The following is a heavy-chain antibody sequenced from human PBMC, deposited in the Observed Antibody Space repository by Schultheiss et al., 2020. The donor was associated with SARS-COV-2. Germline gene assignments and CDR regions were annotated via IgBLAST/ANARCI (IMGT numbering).Heavy chain of an antibody. CDR1: GYTFTDYY. J-gene: IGHJ6*03. D-gene: IGHD4-17*01. Sequence: ASVKVSCKASGYTFTDYYIHWVRQATGQGLEWMGWMNPNSGNTGYAQKFQGRVTITADESTSTAYMELSSLRSEDTAVYYCAREGSHTTRYYYMDVWGKGTTVTASS. CDR2: MNPNSGNT. V-gene: IGHV1-8*03. CDR3: AREGSHTTRYYYMDV.